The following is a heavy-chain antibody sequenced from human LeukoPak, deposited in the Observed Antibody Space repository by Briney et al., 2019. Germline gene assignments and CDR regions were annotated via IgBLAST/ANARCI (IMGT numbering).Heavy chain of an antibody. D-gene: IGHD3-3*01. J-gene: IGHJ5*02. CDR2: IFYSGST. Sequence: PSETLSLTCTVSSGSISTSNYYWGWVRQPPGKALEWIGNIFYSGSTYYSPSLKSRVTISLDTSRNQFSLKLNSVTAADTAVYYCARDGRTLRFLEWLFWFDPWGQGTLVTVSS. CDR1: SGSISTSNYY. CDR3: ARDGRTLRFLEWLFWFDP. V-gene: IGHV4-39*07.